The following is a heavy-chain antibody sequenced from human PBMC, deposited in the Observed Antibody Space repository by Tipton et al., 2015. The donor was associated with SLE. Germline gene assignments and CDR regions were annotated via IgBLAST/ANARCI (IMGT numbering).Heavy chain of an antibody. V-gene: IGHV4-59*02. Sequence: TLSLTCTVPGDSVKSRYWIWVRQPAGRGPEWLAYRFHDGNINYNPSLKTRLTMSVDTSRDQFSLTLNSVTAADTGIYYCARGREWNWSPYYMDVWGKGTTVTVSS. D-gene: IGHD1-1*01. CDR1: GDSVKSRY. CDR3: ARGREWNWSPYYMDV. J-gene: IGHJ6*03. CDR2: RFHDGNI.